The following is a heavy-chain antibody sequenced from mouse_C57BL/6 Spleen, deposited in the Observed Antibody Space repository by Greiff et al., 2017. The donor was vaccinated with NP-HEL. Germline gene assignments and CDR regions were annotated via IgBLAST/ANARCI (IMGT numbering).Heavy chain of an antibody. V-gene: IGHV1-26*01. Sequence: EVQLQQSGPELVKPGASVKISCKASGYTFTDYYMNWVKQSHGKSLEWIGDINPNNGGTSYNQKFKGKATLTVDKSSSTAYMELRSLTSEDSAVYDCARLALSTVLDYWGQGTTLTVSS. CDR2: INPNNGGT. CDR3: ARLALSTVLDY. D-gene: IGHD1-1*01. CDR1: GYTFTDYY. J-gene: IGHJ2*01.